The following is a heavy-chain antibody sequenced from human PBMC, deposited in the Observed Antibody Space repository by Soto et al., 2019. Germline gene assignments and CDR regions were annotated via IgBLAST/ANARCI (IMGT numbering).Heavy chain of an antibody. CDR1: GGTFSNFA. Sequence: QVQLVQSGPEVKKPGSSVKVSCEASGGTFSNFAVNWVRQAPGQGLEWVGGIIPLFNVAKYAQKFEGRVKIVAHHSTSTAYMDLSSLKSDDTTVYYRAASGSDVLGYDYKDTAGLDIWGQGTIVTGSS. V-gene: IGHV1-69*17. J-gene: IGHJ3*02. CDR2: IIPLFNVA. D-gene: IGHD4-4*01. CDR3: AASGSDVLGYDYKDTAGLDI.